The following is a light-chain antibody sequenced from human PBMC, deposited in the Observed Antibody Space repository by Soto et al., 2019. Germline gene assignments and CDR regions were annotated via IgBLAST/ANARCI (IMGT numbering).Light chain of an antibody. Sequence: EIVMTQSPATLSVSLGERVTLSCRASQSVSSYLAWYQQKPGQAPRFLISDASTRATDIPDRFSGSGSGTDFTLTISSLQSTDLAVYYCLQYSTWPPLYTFGQGTKLEIK. J-gene: IGKJ2*01. V-gene: IGKV3-15*01. CDR1: QSVSSY. CDR3: LQYSTWPPLYT. CDR2: DAS.